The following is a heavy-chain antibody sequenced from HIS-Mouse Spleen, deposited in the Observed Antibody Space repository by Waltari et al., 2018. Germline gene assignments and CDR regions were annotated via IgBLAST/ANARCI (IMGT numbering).Heavy chain of an antibody. CDR1: GLPFVCFA. J-gene: IGHJ4*02. CDR3: ARVTGGGY. CDR2: ISYDGSNK. Sequence: QVQLVESGGGVVQPGRSLRLSCAASGLPFVCFASHWVRQAPGKGLEWVAVISYDGSNKYYADSVKGRFTISRDNSKNTLYLQMNSLRAEDTAVYYCARVTGGGYWGQGTLVTVSS. D-gene: IGHD3-10*01. V-gene: IGHV3-30-3*01.